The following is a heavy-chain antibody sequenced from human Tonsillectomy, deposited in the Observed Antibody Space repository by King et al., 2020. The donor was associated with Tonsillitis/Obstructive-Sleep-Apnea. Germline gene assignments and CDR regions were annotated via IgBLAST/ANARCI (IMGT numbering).Heavy chain of an antibody. CDR1: GFTFSNFG. CDR2: IWYDGTNK. CDR3: ARAYNTGCYVGAFDY. V-gene: IGHV3-33*01. J-gene: IGHJ4*02. Sequence: VQLVESGGGVVQPGRSLRLSCAASGFTFSNFGMHWVRQAPGKGLEWVSVIWYDGTNKYYVDSVKGRFTISRDNSKNTLYLQMNSLRAEDTAVYYCARAYNTGCYVGAFDYWGQGTLVTVSS. D-gene: IGHD6-19*01.